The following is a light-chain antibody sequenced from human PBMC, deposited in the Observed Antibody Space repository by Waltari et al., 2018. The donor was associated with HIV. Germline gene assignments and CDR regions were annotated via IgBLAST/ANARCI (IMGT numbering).Light chain of an antibody. CDR2: DVT. CDR1: SRDVGAFTE. Sequence: QSALTQPPSASGSPGQSVSISCTGDSRDVGAFTEVSWYHQHPGQAPKLLIYDVTKRPSGVPDRFSGSKAGNTASLTVSGLQAEDEAHYYCAAWDDSLSGLHWVFGGGTKMTVL. V-gene: IGLV2-8*01. CDR3: AAWDDSLSGLHWV. J-gene: IGLJ3*02.